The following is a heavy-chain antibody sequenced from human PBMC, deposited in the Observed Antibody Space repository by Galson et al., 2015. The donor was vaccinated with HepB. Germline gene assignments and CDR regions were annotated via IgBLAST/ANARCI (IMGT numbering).Heavy chain of an antibody. CDR3: AKSGLRRVATITLDL. V-gene: IGHV3-23*01. D-gene: IGHD5-12*01. J-gene: IGHJ2*01. CDR1: GFTFSSYA. CDR2: ISGSGGST. Sequence: SLRLSCAASGFTFSSYAMSWVRQAPGKGLEWVSAISGSGGSTYYADSVKGRFTISRDNSKNTLYLQMNSLRAEDTAVYYSAKSGLRRVATITLDLWGRGTLVTVSS.